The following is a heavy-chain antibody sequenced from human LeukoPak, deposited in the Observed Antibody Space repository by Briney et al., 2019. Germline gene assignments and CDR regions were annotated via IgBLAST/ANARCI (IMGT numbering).Heavy chain of an antibody. CDR1: GGSISGYY. Sequence: SETLSLTCTVSGGSISGYYWSWIRQPAGKGLEWIGRIYTSGSTNYNPSLKSRVTMSVDTSKNQLSLKLSSVTAADTAVYYCARERGSDSARGLDYWGQGTLVSVSS. V-gene: IGHV4-4*07. J-gene: IGHJ4*02. CDR2: IYTSGST. D-gene: IGHD3-16*01. CDR3: ARERGSDSARGLDY.